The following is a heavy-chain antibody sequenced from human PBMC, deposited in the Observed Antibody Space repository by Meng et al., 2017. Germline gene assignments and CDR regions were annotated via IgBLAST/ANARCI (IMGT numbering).Heavy chain of an antibody. CDR1: GFTVSSNY. CDR3: ARESMYNWFDP. D-gene: IGHD6-6*01. V-gene: IGHV3-66*02. J-gene: IGHJ5*02. CDR2: IYSGGST. Sequence: DVQVGESWGCLVQPGGSLRLSCAASGFTVSSNYMSWVRQAPGKGLEWVSVIYSGGSTYYADSVKGRFTISRDNFKNTLYLQMNSLRAEDTAVYYCARESMYNWFDPWGQGTLVTVSS.